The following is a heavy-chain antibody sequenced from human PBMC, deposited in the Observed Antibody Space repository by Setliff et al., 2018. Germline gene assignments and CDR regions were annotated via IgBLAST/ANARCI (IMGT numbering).Heavy chain of an antibody. CDR3: ARVGPRVIVRAMYNYYYMDV. V-gene: IGHV4-59*08. CDR1: GDSISSTY. CDR2: IYYSGNT. D-gene: IGHD2-2*01. J-gene: IGHJ6*03. Sequence: SETLSLTCSVSGDSISSTYWSWIRQPPGKGLQWIGYIYYSGNTNYNPSLRSRVTISVDTSKNQFSLRLNSVTAADTAVYYCARVGPRVIVRAMYNYYYMDVWGKGTTVTVSS.